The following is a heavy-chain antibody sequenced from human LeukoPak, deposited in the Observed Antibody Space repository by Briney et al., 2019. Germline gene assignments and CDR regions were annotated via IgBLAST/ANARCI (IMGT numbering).Heavy chain of an antibody. Sequence: GASVKVSCKASGYTFTSYDINWVRQATGQGLEWMGWMNPNSGGTNYAQKFQGRVTMTRDTSISTAYMELSRLRSDDTAVYYCAKDSGSYWAGDTGFNWFDPWGQGTLATVSS. CDR3: AKDSGSYWAGDTGFNWFDP. CDR2: MNPNSGGT. D-gene: IGHD1-26*01. CDR1: GYTFTSYD. J-gene: IGHJ5*02. V-gene: IGHV1-2*02.